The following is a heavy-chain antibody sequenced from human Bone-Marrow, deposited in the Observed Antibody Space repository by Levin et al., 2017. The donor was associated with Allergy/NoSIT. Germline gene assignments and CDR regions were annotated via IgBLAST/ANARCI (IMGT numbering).Heavy chain of an antibody. CDR1: GFTFSPFT. D-gene: IGHD6-6*01. CDR3: ARPYSGSSYSFDY. CDR2: ISYDGSNT. V-gene: IGHV3-30*04. Sequence: GGSLRLSCAASGFTFSPFTMHWVRQAPGKGPEWVAAISYDGSNTYYADSVKGRFTISRDNSRNTLYLQMNSLSTEDTAVYYCARPYSGSSYSFDYWGQGTLVTVSS. J-gene: IGHJ4*02.